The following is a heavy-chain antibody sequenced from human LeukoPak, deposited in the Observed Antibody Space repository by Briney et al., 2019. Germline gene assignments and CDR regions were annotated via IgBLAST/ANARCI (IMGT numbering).Heavy chain of an antibody. D-gene: IGHD3-10*01. CDR1: GFTFNSYA. CDR3: AKPVWFGELLPFDP. Sequence: GGSLRLSCAASGFTFNSYAMSWVRQAPGKGLEWVSVISGSAASTYYTDSVKGRFTISRDNSKNTLYLQMNSLRAEDTAVYYCAKPVWFGELLPFDPWGQGTLVTVSS. J-gene: IGHJ5*02. V-gene: IGHV3-23*01. CDR2: ISGSAAST.